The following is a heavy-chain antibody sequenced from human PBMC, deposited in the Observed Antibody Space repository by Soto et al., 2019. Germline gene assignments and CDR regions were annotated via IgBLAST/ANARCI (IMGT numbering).Heavy chain of an antibody. V-gene: IGHV4-31*03. D-gene: IGHD5-18*01. CDR2: ISHSVST. CDR1: GGSISSAAYY. CDR3: AREYTYGSNFFDC. J-gene: IGHJ4*02. Sequence: QVQLQESGPGLVKPSQTLSLSCTVSGGSISSAAYYWSWIRQHPGKGLEGIGYISHSVSTYYTPSLKSRVIISADTSKNQFSLNLTSVTAADTAVYYCAREYTYGSNFFDCWGQGALVTVSS.